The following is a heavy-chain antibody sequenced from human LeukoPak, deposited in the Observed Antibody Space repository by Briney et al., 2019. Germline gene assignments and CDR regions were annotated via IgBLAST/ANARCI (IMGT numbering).Heavy chain of an antibody. CDR1: GYTLTGYY. CDR3: ARDFGYSGYEGGFDY. D-gene: IGHD5-12*01. V-gene: IGHV1-2*04. CDR2: INPNSGGT. J-gene: IGHJ4*02. Sequence: ASVKVSCKASGYTLTGYYMHWVRQAPGQGLEWMGWINPNSGGTNYAQKFQGWVTMTRDTSISTAYMELSRLRSDDTAVYYCARDFGYSGYEGGFDYWGQGTLVTVSS.